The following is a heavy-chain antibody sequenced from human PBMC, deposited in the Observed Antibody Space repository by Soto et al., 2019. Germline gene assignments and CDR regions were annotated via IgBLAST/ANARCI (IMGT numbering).Heavy chain of an antibody. Sequence: QVQLVESGGGVVQPGRSLRLSCAASGFTFSSYAMHWVRQAPGKGLEWVAVISYDGSNKYYADSVKGRFTISRDNSEYGLYLHMSSLRAADMAGCYCARTEMATTTGADYWGQGTLVNVSA. V-gene: IGHV3-30-3*01. D-gene: IGHD5-12*01. J-gene: IGHJ4*02. CDR3: ARTEMATTTGADY. CDR1: GFTFSSYA. CDR2: ISYDGSNK.